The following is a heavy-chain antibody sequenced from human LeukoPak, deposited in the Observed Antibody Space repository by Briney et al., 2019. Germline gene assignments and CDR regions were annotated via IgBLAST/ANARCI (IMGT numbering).Heavy chain of an antibody. D-gene: IGHD3-10*01. Sequence: SETLSLTCAVYGGSFSGYYWSWIRQPPGKGLEWIGEINHSGSTNYNPSLKSRVTISVDTSKNQFSLKLSSVTAADTAVYYCARRLIGLRGYAFDIRGQGTMVTVSS. CDR1: GGSFSGYY. J-gene: IGHJ3*02. CDR2: INHSGST. CDR3: ARRLIGLRGYAFDI. V-gene: IGHV4-34*01.